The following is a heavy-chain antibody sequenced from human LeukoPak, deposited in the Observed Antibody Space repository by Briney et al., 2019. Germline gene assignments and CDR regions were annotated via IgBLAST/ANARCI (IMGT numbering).Heavy chain of an antibody. J-gene: IGHJ6*02. V-gene: IGHV1-58*02. CDR2: IVVGSGNT. CDR1: GFTFTSSA. CDR3: AADHVDIVATIPQASAWYGMDV. D-gene: IGHD5-12*01. Sequence: SVKLSCKSSGFTFTSSAMQWDRQARGQRLEWIGWIVVGSGNTNYAQKFQERVTITRDMSTSTAYMELSSLRSEDTTVYYCAADHVDIVATIPQASAWYGMDVWGQGTTVTVSS.